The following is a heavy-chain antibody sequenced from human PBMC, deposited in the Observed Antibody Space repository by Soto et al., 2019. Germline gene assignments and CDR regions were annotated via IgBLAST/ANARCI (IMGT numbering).Heavy chain of an antibody. V-gene: IGHV4-39*01. D-gene: IGHD3-10*01. CDR2: IYYSGST. Sequence: PSETLSLTCTVSGGSISSSSYYWGWIRQPPGKGLEWIGSIYYSGSTYYNPSLKSRVTISVDTSKNQFSLKLSSVTAADTAVYYCARTGSGSYYNSLYYYYYYYMDVWGKGTTVTVSS. CDR3: ARTGSGSYYNSLYYYYYYYMDV. CDR1: GGSISSSSYY. J-gene: IGHJ6*03.